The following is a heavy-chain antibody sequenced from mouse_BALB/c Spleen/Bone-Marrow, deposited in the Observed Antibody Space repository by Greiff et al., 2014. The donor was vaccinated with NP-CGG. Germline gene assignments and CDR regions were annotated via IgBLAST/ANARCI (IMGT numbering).Heavy chain of an antibody. J-gene: IGHJ1*01. CDR3: AKQYGNSDWYFDV. CDR2: IWGGRST. Sequence: QVQLKESGPGLVAPSQSLSITCTVSGLSLTDYVIGWIRQPPGKGLEWLGIIWGGRSTYYNPALKSRLTLSKDNSGSQVFLKMNSLQTDDTAMYYCAKQYGNSDWYFDVWGAGTTVAVSS. D-gene: IGHD2-1*01. V-gene: IGHV2-6-5*01. CDR1: GLSLTDYV.